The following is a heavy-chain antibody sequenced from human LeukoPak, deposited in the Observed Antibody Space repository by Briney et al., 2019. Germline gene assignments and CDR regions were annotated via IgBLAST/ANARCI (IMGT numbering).Heavy chain of an antibody. J-gene: IGHJ4*02. V-gene: IGHV1-2*02. CDR3: ERGKDYDFWSGDFDY. CDR1: GYTFTGYY. Sequence: GASVTVSCKASGYTFTGYYMHWVRQAPGQGLEWMGWINPNSGGTNYAQKVQGRVTMTRDTSISTAYMELSRLRSDDTAVYYCERGKDYDFWSGDFDYWGQGTLVTVSS. D-gene: IGHD3-3*01. CDR2: INPNSGGT.